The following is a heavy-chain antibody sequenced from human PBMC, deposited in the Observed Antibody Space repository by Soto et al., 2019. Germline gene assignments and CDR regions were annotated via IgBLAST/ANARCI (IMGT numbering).Heavy chain of an antibody. CDR3: AKEPKRYCSSTSCYPPGY. CDR1: GVTFSSYS. D-gene: IGHD2-2*01. J-gene: IGHJ4*02. V-gene: IGHV3-23*01. CDR2: ISRSGGST. Sequence: GGSLRLSCAASGVTFSSYSMSWARQAPGKGLEWVAAISRSGGSTYYADSAKGRFTISRDNSKNTLHLQMHSLRAGDTAVYYCAKEPKRYCSSTSCYPPGYWGQGTLVTVSS.